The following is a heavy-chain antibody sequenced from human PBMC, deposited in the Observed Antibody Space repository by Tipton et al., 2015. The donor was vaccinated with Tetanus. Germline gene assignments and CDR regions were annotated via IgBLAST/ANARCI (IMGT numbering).Heavy chain of an antibody. J-gene: IGHJ4*02. CDR2: ISYKGST. Sequence: TLSLTCTFSGGSISSYYWSWIRQPPGKGLEWIGSISYKGSTYYNPSLKSRVTMSVDTSKNQFSLRLRSVTAADTAVFYCAGLYYYDSASYPLYWGQGTLVTVSS. CDR3: AGLYYYDSASYPLY. V-gene: IGHV4-59*04. CDR1: GGSISSYY. D-gene: IGHD3-10*01.